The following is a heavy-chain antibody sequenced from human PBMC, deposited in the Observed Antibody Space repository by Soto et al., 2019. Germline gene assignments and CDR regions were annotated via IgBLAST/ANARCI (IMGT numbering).Heavy chain of an antibody. Sequence: EVQLLDSGGGLVQPGGSLRLSCAASGFTFSSYAMSWVRQAPGKGLEWVSVISGSDGSTKYADSVKGRFTISRDNSDNTLYLQMISLIVEDTAVYYCAKRSNSQLVWSTAAVDCWGQGTLVTVA. CDR3: AKRSNSQLVWSTAAVDC. CDR2: ISGSDGST. D-gene: IGHD6-25*01. J-gene: IGHJ4*02. V-gene: IGHV3-23*01. CDR1: GFTFSSYA.